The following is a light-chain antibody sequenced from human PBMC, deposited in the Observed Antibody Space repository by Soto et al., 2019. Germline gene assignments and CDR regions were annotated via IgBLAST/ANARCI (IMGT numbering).Light chain of an antibody. V-gene: IGLV1-40*01. Sequence: QLVLTQPPSVSGAPGQRVTISCTGSSSNIGAGYDVHWYQQLPGTAPKLLIYGNSNRPSGVPDRFSGSKSGTSASLAITGLQAEDEADYYCQSYGSSLSASGVFGGGTKLTVL. CDR3: QSYGSSLSASGV. CDR2: GNS. CDR1: SSNIGAGYD. J-gene: IGLJ2*01.